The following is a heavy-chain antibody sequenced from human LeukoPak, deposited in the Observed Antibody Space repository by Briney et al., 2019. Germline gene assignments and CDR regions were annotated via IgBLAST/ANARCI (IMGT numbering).Heavy chain of an antibody. D-gene: IGHD2-2*01. CDR3: ARSYIVVVPAVYFDY. Sequence: ASVKVSCKASGYTFSTYAIQWVRQAPGQRLEWMGWINGGDGNTKYSQKFQGRVTITRYTSASTAYMELSSLRSEDTAVYYCARSYIVVVPAVYFDYWGQGTLVIVSS. CDR2: INGGDGNT. CDR1: GYTFSTYA. V-gene: IGHV1-3*01. J-gene: IGHJ4*02.